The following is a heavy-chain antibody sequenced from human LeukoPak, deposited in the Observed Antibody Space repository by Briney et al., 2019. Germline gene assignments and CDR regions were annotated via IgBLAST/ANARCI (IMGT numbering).Heavy chain of an antibody. D-gene: IGHD2-2*01. V-gene: IGHV3-33*08. CDR2: TWYDGSKT. Sequence: PGGSLRLSCAASGFTFSSYGMHWVRQSPGKGLEWVAVTWYDGSKTYYADSVKGRFTISRDNSKNTLYLQMYSLRAEDTAVYYCARNRALGYCSSTSCPLYDYYGMDVWGQGTTVTVSS. CDR1: GFTFSSYG. CDR3: ARNRALGYCSSTSCPLYDYYGMDV. J-gene: IGHJ6*02.